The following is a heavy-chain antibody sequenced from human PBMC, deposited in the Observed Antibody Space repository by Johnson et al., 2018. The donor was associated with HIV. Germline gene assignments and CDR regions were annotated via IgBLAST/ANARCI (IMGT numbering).Heavy chain of an antibody. D-gene: IGHD3-22*01. Sequence: QVQLVESGGGVVQPGRSLRLSCAASGFTFSSYAMHWVRQAPGKGLEWGAVISYDGINKYYSASVKVRFTISRDNSKNKLYLKINSLRAEDTAVYFCARDRRYYDSSGYYHDAFDIWGQGTMVTVSS. J-gene: IGHJ3*02. CDR2: ISYDGINK. V-gene: IGHV3-30*04. CDR3: ARDRRYYDSSGYYHDAFDI. CDR1: GFTFSSYA.